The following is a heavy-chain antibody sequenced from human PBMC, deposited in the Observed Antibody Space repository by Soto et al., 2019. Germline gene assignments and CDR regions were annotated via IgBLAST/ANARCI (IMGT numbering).Heavy chain of an antibody. D-gene: IGHD1-1*01. Sequence: QVQLQQWGAGLLKPSETLSLTCAVYGGFVTSGSYYWSWIRQPPGKGLEWIGEMSHSGGTHFNPSLQSRVTRSVDTSKNQFTLKMSSVTAADTALYYCARVERGTATTVVDAFDIWGPGTMVTVSS. V-gene: IGHV4-34*01. CDR3: ARVERGTATTVVDAFDI. CDR1: GGFVTSGSYY. J-gene: IGHJ3*02. CDR2: MSHSGGT.